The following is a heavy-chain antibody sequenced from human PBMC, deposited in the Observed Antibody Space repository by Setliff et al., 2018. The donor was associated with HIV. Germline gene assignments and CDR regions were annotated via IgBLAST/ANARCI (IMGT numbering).Heavy chain of an antibody. Sequence: PSETLSLTCSVPGGSVSSVNYYWSWIRHPPGKGLEWIGYIHYTGSTNYNPSLKSRVTISVDTSKNRFSLQLTSVTAADTAVYYCARHRDGGTYPLDYWGQGTLVTVSS. CDR3: ARHRDGGTYPLDY. J-gene: IGHJ4*02. CDR1: GGSVSSVNYY. CDR2: IHYTGST. V-gene: IGHV4-61*01. D-gene: IGHD1-26*01.